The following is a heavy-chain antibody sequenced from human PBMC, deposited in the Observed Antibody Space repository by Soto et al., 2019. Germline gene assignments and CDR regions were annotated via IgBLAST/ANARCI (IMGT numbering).Heavy chain of an antibody. CDR1: GYTFTSYG. Sequence: ASVKVSCKASGYTFTSYGISWVRQAPGQGLQWMGWISAYNGNTNYAQKFQGRVTITADESTTTAYMELSRLRSEDTAVYYCARGRIAVAANDAFDIWGQGTMVTVSS. J-gene: IGHJ3*02. V-gene: IGHV1-18*01. D-gene: IGHD6-19*01. CDR2: ISAYNGNT. CDR3: ARGRIAVAANDAFDI.